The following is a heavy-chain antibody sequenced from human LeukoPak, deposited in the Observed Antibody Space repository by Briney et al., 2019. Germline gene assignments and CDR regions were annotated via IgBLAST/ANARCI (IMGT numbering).Heavy chain of an antibody. J-gene: IGHJ4*02. CDR2: ISYDGSNK. CDR1: GFTFSSHS. CDR3: AKADSGYDWGSDY. V-gene: IGHV3-30*18. Sequence: GGSLRLSCTASGFTFSSHSMNWVRQAPGKGLEWVAVISYDGSNKYYADSVKGRFTISRDNSKNTLYLQMNSLRAEDTAVYYCAKADSGYDWGSDYWGQGTLVTVSS. D-gene: IGHD5-12*01.